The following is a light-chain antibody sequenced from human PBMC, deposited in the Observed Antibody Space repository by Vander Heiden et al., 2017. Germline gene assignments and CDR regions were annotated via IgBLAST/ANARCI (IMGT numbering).Light chain of an antibody. V-gene: IGKV1-39*01. CDR1: QSISSY. Sequence: DIQMTQSPSSLSASVGDRVTSTCRASQSISSYLNWYQQKPGKAPKLLIYAASSLQSGVPSRFSGSGSGTDFTLTISSLQPEDFATYYCQQCYSTPYTFGQGTKLEIK. J-gene: IGKJ2*01. CDR2: AAS. CDR3: QQCYSTPYT.